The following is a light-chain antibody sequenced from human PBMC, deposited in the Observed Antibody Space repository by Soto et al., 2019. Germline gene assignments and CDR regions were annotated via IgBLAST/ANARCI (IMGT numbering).Light chain of an antibody. CDR2: GAS. CDR1: QSVSSN. V-gene: IGKV3-15*01. Sequence: EIVMTRSPATLSVSPGERATLSCRASQSVSSNLAWYQQKPGQAPRLLINGASTRATGIPARFSGSGSGTEFTLTISSLQSEDFAVYYCQQYNNWPPLTFGGGTKVEIK. CDR3: QQYNNWPPLT. J-gene: IGKJ4*01.